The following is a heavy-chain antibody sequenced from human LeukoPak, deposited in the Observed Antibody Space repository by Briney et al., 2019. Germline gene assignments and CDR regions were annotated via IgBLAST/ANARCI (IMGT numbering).Heavy chain of an antibody. J-gene: IGHJ4*02. CDR3: ATLAPKFGYGDYHDY. CDR2: FDPEDGET. V-gene: IGHV1-24*01. D-gene: IGHD4-17*01. Sequence: GASVKVSCKVSGYTLTELSMHWVRQAPGKGLEWMGGFDPEDGETIYAQKFQGRVTMTEDTSTDTAYMELSSLRSEDTAVYYCATLAPKFGYGDYHDYWGQGTLVTVSS. CDR1: GYTLTELS.